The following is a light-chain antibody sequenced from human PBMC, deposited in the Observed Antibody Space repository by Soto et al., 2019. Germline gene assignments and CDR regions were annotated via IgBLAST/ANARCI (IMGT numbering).Light chain of an antibody. V-gene: IGKV1-5*03. J-gene: IGKJ2*02. Sequence: DIQMTQSPSTLSASVGDRVTITCRASQSISSWLAWYQQKPGKAPKLLIYKASSLESGVPSRFSGSGSGTEFTLTINGLQPDDFAPYYCQQYNSFSRTFGQGTKLEIK. CDR1: QSISSW. CDR2: KAS. CDR3: QQYNSFSRT.